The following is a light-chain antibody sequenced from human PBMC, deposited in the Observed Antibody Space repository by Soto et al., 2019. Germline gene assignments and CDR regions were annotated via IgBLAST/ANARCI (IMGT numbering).Light chain of an antibody. Sequence: EIVMTQSPATLSASPGEIATLSCRASQTGSITYLTWYQQKPGQAPSLLIYGASTRATGIPARFSGSGSGTEFTLTISSLQSEDCAVYYCQQYKNWPWTFGQGTKVDIK. CDR1: QTGSITY. CDR2: GAS. CDR3: QQYKNWPWT. J-gene: IGKJ1*01. V-gene: IGKV3-15*01.